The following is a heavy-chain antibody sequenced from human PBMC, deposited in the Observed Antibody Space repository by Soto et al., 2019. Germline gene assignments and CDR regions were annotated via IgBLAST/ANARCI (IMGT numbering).Heavy chain of an antibody. CDR2: IAYDGSNT. Sequence: QGQLVESGGGVGQPGRSLRLSCVASGFTFSSYGMHWVRQAPGKGLEWVAVIAYDGSNTYYAASVKGRLTISSDNSENPLYLQMNSLRAEDTSVYYCAKEGGLRGSYYTPSPSYFDCWGQGTLVTVSS. CDR1: GFTFSSYG. CDR3: AKEGGLRGSYYTPSPSYFDC. J-gene: IGHJ4*02. V-gene: IGHV3-30*18. D-gene: IGHD1-26*01.